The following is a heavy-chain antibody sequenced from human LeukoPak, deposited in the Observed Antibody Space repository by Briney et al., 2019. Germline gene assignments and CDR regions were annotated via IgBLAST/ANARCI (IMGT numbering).Heavy chain of an antibody. CDR3: AKDQSRGSYYTLEAPRGIDY. D-gene: IGHD3-10*01. Sequence: GGSLRLPCAASGFTFSSYGMHWVRQAPGKGLEWVAFIRYDGSNKYYADSVKGRFTISRDNSKNTLYLQMNSLRAEDTAVYYCAKDQSRGSYYTLEAPRGIDYWGQGTLVTVSS. V-gene: IGHV3-30*02. CDR1: GFTFSSYG. J-gene: IGHJ4*02. CDR2: IRYDGSNK.